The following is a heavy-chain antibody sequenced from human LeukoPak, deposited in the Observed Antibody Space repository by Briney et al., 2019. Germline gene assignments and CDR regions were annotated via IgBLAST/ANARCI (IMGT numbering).Heavy chain of an antibody. CDR2: LYTSGST. CDR1: GGSITSYY. Sequence: SGTLSLTCTVSGGSITSYYWSWIRQPAGKGLEWIGRLYTSGSTNYNPSLKSRVTISVDKSKNQFSLNLSSVTAADTAVYYCARGSWSFDYWGQGTLVTVSS. V-gene: IGHV4-4*07. CDR3: ARGSWSFDY. D-gene: IGHD6-13*01. J-gene: IGHJ4*02.